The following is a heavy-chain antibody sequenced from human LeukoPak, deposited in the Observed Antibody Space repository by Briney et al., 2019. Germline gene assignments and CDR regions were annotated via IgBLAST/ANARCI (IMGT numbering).Heavy chain of an antibody. Sequence: PETLSLTCIVSGVSIRSYYWSWIRQPPGKGLEWIGYIYYTGSTSYNPSLKSRVTMSLDTSKNQFSLKLSSVTAADTAVYYCANYDGAPRYWGQGTLVTVSS. CDR2: IYYTGST. D-gene: IGHD3-22*01. CDR1: GVSIRSYY. J-gene: IGHJ4*02. V-gene: IGHV4-59*08. CDR3: ANYDGAPRY.